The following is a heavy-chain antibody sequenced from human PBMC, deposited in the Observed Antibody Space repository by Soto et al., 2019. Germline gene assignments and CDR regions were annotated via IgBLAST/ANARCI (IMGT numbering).Heavy chain of an antibody. Sequence: SETLSLTCTVSGGSISSYYWSWIRQPPGKGLEWIGYIYYSGSTNYNPSLKSRVTISVDTSKNQFSLKLSSVTAADTAVYYCARGHYDILTGPQVYYYYYGMDVWGQGTTVTV. D-gene: IGHD3-9*01. CDR3: ARGHYDILTGPQVYYYYYGMDV. J-gene: IGHJ6*02. V-gene: IGHV4-59*01. CDR1: GGSISSYY. CDR2: IYYSGST.